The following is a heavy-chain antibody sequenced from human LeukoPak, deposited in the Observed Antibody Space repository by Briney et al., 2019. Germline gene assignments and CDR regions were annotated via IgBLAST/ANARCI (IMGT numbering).Heavy chain of an antibody. D-gene: IGHD5-24*01. CDR2: INPTGTSS. Sequence: GGSLRLSCVASGFTFSSNGMHWVRQAPGKGLEWVGLINPTGTSSWSAQKFQGRVTFTRDMSTSTDYMELSSLRSEDTAVYYCARDNSLQDMAWWFDPWGQGTLVSVSS. CDR3: ARDNSLQDMAWWFDP. J-gene: IGHJ5*02. V-gene: IGHV1-46*01. CDR1: GFTFSSNG.